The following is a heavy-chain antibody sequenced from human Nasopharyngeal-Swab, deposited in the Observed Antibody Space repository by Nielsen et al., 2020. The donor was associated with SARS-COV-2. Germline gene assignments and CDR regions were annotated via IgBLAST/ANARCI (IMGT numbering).Heavy chain of an antibody. CDR2: INHSGST. CDR1: GGAFSGYY. J-gene: IGHJ6*02. Sequence: SGTLSPTPGVYGGAFSGYYWRWNPQPPGKGLEWIGEINHSGSTNYNPSLKSRVTISVDTSKNQFSLKLSSVTAADTAVYYCARGEYSSGWGYYYYYGMDVWGQGTTVTVSS. D-gene: IGHD6-19*01. CDR3: ARGEYSSGWGYYYYYGMDV. V-gene: IGHV4-34*01.